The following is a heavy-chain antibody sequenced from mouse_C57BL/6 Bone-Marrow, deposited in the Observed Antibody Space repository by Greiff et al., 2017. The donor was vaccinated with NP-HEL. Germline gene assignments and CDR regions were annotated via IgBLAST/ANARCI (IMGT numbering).Heavy chain of an antibody. D-gene: IGHD1-1*01. CDR1: GFNIKNTY. Sequence: VHVKQSVAELVRPGASVKLSCTASGFNIKNTYMHWVKQRPEQGLEWIGRIDPANGNTKYAPKFQGKATITADTSSNTAYLQLSSLTSEDTAIYYCARVLPYGSSLLYAMDYWGQGTSVTVSS. V-gene: IGHV14-3*01. CDR3: ARVLPYGSSLLYAMDY. J-gene: IGHJ4*01. CDR2: IDPANGNT.